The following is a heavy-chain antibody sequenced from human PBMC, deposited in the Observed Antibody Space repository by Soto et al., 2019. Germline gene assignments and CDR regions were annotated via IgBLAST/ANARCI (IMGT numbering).Heavy chain of an antibody. D-gene: IGHD3-3*01. Sequence: QVQVIQSGAEVKKPGASVKVACKVFGSSLTELSMHWVRQAPGKGLEWMGGLDPANGETVYTEKFQGRRTMGEDTSSDIAFIEVRSLTSEDTAVYYCATVDRRISDDLNFNYGGQGTLVTVSS. V-gene: IGHV1-24*01. J-gene: IGHJ4*02. CDR2: LDPANGET. CDR3: ATVDRRISDDLNFNY. CDR1: GSSLTELS.